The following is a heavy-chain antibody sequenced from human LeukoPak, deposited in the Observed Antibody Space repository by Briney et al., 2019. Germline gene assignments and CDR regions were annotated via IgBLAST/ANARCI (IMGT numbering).Heavy chain of an antibody. CDR1: GFTFEDCT. D-gene: IGHD3-22*01. CDR3: AKDMIRYYYDSSGFLFDY. Sequence: ETGGSLRLSCAASGFTFEDCTMHWVRQAPGKGLEWVSLISWDGGSTYYADSVKGRFTISRDNSKNSLYLQMNSLRTEDTALYYCAKDMIRYYYDSSGFLFDYWGQGTLVTVFS. CDR2: ISWDGGST. V-gene: IGHV3-43*01. J-gene: IGHJ4*02.